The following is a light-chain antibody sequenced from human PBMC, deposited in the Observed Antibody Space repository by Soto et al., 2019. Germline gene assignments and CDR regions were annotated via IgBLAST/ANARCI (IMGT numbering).Light chain of an antibody. CDR3: QQYNNWPRT. CDR1: QSVSSN. J-gene: IGKJ4*01. V-gene: IGKV3-15*01. Sequence: EIVMTQSPATLSLSPGERATLSCMASQSVSSNLAWYKQKPGQAPRLLSYGASTRATGIPARFSGSGSGTEFTLTISSLKSEDFEVYYCQQYNNWPRTFGGGTKVDIK. CDR2: GAS.